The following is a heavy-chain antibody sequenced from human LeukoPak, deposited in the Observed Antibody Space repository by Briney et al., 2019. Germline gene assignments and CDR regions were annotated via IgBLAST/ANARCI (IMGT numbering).Heavy chain of an antibody. CDR3: ARVPNYYDSSGLLDY. V-gene: IGHV1-46*01. D-gene: IGHD3-22*01. CDR1: GGTFSTYA. J-gene: IGHJ4*02. CDR2: INPSGGST. Sequence: GASVKVSCKASGGTFSTYAITWVRQAPGQGLEWMGIINPSGGSTSYAQKFQGRVTMTRDTSTSTVYMELSSLRSEDTAVYYCARVPNYYDSSGLLDYWGQGTLVTVSS.